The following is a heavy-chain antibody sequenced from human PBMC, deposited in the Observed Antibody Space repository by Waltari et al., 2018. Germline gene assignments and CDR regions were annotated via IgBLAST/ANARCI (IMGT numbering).Heavy chain of an antibody. Sequence: QVQLVQSGAEVKKPGASVKVSCKASGYTFTSYDINWVRQATGQGLEWMGWMNPNSGNTGYAQKFQGRVTITRNTSISTAYMELSSLRSEDTAVYYCARGFLGIAGKRYGMDVWGQGTTVTVSS. CDR3: ARGFLGIAGKRYGMDV. CDR1: GYTFTSYD. D-gene: IGHD7-27*01. CDR2: MNPNSGNT. J-gene: IGHJ6*02. V-gene: IGHV1-8*03.